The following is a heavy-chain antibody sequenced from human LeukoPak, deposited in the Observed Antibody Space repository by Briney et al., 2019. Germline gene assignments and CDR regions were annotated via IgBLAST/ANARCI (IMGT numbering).Heavy chain of an antibody. CDR1: GFTFDSYW. CDR3: AREIGSAARGR. Sequence: GGSLRLSCATSGFTFDSYWMSWVRQAPGKGLEWVANIKEDGSEKYYVDSVKGRFTISRDNAKNSVYLQMKSLRAEDTAMYYCAREIGSAARGRWGQGTLVTVSS. CDR2: IKEDGSEK. J-gene: IGHJ4*02. V-gene: IGHV3-7*05. D-gene: IGHD6-13*01.